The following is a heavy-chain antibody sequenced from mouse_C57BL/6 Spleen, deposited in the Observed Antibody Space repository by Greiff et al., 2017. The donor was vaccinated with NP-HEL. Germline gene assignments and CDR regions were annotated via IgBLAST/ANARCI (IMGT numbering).Heavy chain of an antibody. CDR2: IYPGGGYT. J-gene: IGHJ2*01. CDR1: GYTFTNYW. Sequence: VQLQQSGAELVRPGTSVKMSCKASGYTFTNYWIGWAKQRPGHGLEWIGDIYPGGGYTNYNEKFKGKATLTADKSSSTAYMQFSSLTSEDSAIYYCARNYDYVFDYWGQGTTLTVSS. CDR3: ARNYDYVFDY. D-gene: IGHD2-4*01. V-gene: IGHV1-63*01.